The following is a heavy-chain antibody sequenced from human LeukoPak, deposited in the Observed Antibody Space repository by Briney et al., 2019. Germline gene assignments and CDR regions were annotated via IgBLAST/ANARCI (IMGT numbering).Heavy chain of an antibody. V-gene: IGHV3-23*01. CDR3: ARDLYTDSSNV. J-gene: IGHJ4*02. Sequence: GGSLRLSCAASGFTFSSYAMSWVRQAPGKGLEWVSAISGSGGSTNYADSVKGRFTISRDISKNTLYLQMNSLRAEDTAVYFCARDLYTDSSNVWGQGTLVTVSS. D-gene: IGHD5-18*01. CDR2: ISGSGGST. CDR1: GFTFSSYA.